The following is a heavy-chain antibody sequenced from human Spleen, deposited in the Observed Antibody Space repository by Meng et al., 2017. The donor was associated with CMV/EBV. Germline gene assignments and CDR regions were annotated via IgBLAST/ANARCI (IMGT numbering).Heavy chain of an antibody. CDR1: GFTVTSNY. D-gene: IGHD6-19*01. V-gene: IGHV3-53*01. CDR3: AKDGGQWLGVSRGMDV. J-gene: IGHJ6*02. CDR2: FYSDTA. Sequence: GESLKISCAASGFTVTSNYMSWVRQAPGKGLEWVSVFYSDTAAYADSVKGRFTMPRDNFKNTLYLQMNSLRAEDTAVYFCAKDGGQWLGVSRGMDVWGQGTAVTVSS.